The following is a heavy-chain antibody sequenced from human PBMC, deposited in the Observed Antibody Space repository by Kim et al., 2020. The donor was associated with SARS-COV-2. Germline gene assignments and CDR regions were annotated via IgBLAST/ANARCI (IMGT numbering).Heavy chain of an antibody. V-gene: IGHV3-43*02. Sequence: GGSLRLSCAASGFTFDDYAMHWVRQAPGKGLEWVSLISGDGGSTYYADSVKGRFTISRDNSKNSLYLQMNSLRTEDTALYYCAKDYLSWPHVWGSYTFDYWGQGTLVTVSS. CDR1: GFTFDDYA. J-gene: IGHJ4*02. CDR3: AKDYLSWPHVWGSYTFDY. CDR2: ISGDGGST. D-gene: IGHD3-16*01.